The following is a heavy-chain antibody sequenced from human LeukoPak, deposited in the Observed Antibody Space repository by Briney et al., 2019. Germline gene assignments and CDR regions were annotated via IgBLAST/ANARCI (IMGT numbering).Heavy chain of an antibody. CDR3: ARDRGPYGDKGNWYFDL. CDR2: IGTAGDT. J-gene: IGHJ2*01. D-gene: IGHD4-17*01. Sequence: PGGSLRLSCAASGFTFSSYDMHWVRQATGKGLEWVSAIGTAGDTYYPGSVKGRFTISRENAKNSLYLQMNSLRAGDTAVYYCARDRGPYGDKGNWYFDLWGRGTLVTVSS. CDR1: GFTFSSYD. V-gene: IGHV3-13*01.